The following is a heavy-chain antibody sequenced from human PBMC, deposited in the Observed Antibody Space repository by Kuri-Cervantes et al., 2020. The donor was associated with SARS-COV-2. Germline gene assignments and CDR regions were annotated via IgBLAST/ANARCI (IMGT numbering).Heavy chain of an antibody. D-gene: IGHD5-18*01. J-gene: IGHJ4*02. CDR3: ARDRGYNYGYFDY. CDR1: GFTFSSYS. Sequence: LSLTCAASGFTFSSYSMNWVRQAPGKGLEYVSAISSNGGSTYYANSVKGRFTISRDNSKNTLYLQMNSLRAEDTAVYYCARDRGYNYGYFDYWGQGTLVTVSS. V-gene: IGHV3-64*01. CDR2: ISSNGGST.